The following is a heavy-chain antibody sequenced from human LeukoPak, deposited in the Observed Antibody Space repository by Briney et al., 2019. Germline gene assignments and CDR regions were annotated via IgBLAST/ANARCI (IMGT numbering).Heavy chain of an antibody. CDR3: AKDMRAAAGTQFDY. CDR1: GFTFSSYS. Sequence: PGGSLRLSCAASGFTFSSYSMDWVRQAPGKGLEWVSSISSSSNYIYYTDSVKGRFTISRDNAKNFLYLQMNSLRAEDTALYYCAKDMRAAAGTQFDYWGQGTLVTVSS. D-gene: IGHD6-13*01. J-gene: IGHJ4*02. V-gene: IGHV3-21*04. CDR2: ISSSSNYI.